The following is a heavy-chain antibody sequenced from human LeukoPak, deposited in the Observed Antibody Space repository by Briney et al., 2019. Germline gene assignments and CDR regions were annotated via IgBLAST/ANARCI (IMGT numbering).Heavy chain of an antibody. J-gene: IGHJ4*02. V-gene: IGHV1-2*02. D-gene: IGHD3-3*01. CDR1: GYTFTGYY. CDR2: INPNSGGT. CDR3: ARTYDFWSGFAYYFDY. Sequence: ASVKVSCKSSGYTFTGYYMHWVRQAPGQGLEWMGWINPNSGGTNYAQKFQGRVTMTRDTSTSTAYMELSRLRSDDTAVYYCARTYDFWSGFAYYFDYWGQGTLVTVTS.